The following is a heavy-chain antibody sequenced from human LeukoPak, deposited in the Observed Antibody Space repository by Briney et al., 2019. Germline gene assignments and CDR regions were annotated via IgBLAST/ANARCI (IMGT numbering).Heavy chain of an antibody. J-gene: IGHJ4*02. CDR1: GFTFSGYG. V-gene: IGHV3-33*01. CDR3: ARGNYNNGWYYFDY. CDR2: ISYDGVNK. Sequence: GGSLRLSCAASGFTFSGYGMHWIRQAPGKGLEWVASISYDGVNKFYADPVKGRFTISSDNSKNILYLQMNSLRADDTAVYYCARGNYNNGWYYFDYWGQGTLVTVSS. D-gene: IGHD6-19*01.